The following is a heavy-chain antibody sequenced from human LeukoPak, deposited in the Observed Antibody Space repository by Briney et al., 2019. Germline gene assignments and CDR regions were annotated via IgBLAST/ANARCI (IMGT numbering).Heavy chain of an antibody. CDR1: GFTFSGYW. D-gene: IGHD3-22*01. J-gene: IGHJ4*02. V-gene: IGHV3-15*01. CDR3: TTDDRTYYYDSSGYQGGGY. CDR2: IKSKTDGGTT. Sequence: GGSLRLSCAASGFTFSGYWMDWVRQAPGKGLEWVGRIKSKTDGGTTDYAAPVKGRFTISRDDSKNTLYLQMNSLKTEDTAVYYCTTDDRTYYYDSSGYQGGGYWGQGTLVTVSS.